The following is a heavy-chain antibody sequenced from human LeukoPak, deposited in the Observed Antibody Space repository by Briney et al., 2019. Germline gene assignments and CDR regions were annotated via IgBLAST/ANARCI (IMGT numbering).Heavy chain of an antibody. CDR2: ISWNSAVI. V-gene: IGHV3-9*01. Sequence: PGRSLRLSCAASGFAFDKYAMHWVRQAPGKGLEWVSGISWNSAVIGYVDSVKGRFTISRDNAKNSLYLQMNSLRAEDTAVYYCAREGGSVPAAKSCFDYWGQGTLVTVSS. CDR3: AREGGSVPAAKSCFDY. J-gene: IGHJ4*02. CDR1: GFAFDKYA. D-gene: IGHD2-2*01.